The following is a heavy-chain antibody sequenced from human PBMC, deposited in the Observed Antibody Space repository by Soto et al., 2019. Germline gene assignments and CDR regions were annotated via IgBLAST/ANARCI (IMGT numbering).Heavy chain of an antibody. D-gene: IGHD5-12*01. V-gene: IGHV6-1*01. Sequence: QVQLQLSGPGLMKPSQTLSLTCAISGDSVSSNSAGWNWVRQTPSRGLEWLGRTYYKSKWFNNYAVSVKSRITINPDTSQNQFSLKLDSVTPEDTAVYYCARGSWDDVSGHYYMDIWGKGTTVTVSS. J-gene: IGHJ6*03. CDR1: GDSVSSNSAG. CDR2: TYYKSKWFN. CDR3: ARGSWDDVSGHYYMDI.